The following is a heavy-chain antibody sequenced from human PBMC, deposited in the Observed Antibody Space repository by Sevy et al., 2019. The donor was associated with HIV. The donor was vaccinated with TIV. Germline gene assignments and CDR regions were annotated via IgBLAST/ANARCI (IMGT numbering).Heavy chain of an antibody. V-gene: IGHV3-30*03. CDR1: GFTFSSYG. CDR3: ATPTAPHYYYGMDV. Sequence: GSLRLSCVASGFTFSSYGMHWVRQAPGKGLEWVAVIPYDGSNKYYADSVKGRFTISRDNSKNTLYLQMNSLRAEDTAVYYCATPTAPHYYYGMDVWGQGTTVTVSS. D-gene: IGHD4-17*01. CDR2: IPYDGSNK. J-gene: IGHJ6*02.